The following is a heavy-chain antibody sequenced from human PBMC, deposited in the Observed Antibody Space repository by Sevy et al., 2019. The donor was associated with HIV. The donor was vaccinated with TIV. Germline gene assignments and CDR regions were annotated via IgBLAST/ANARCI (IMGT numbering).Heavy chain of an antibody. D-gene: IGHD5-18*01. V-gene: IGHV3-30*18. Sequence: GGSLRLSCVGSGFPFGSHSMHWVRQAPGKGLEWVAVISYDGDNKYYADSVKGRFTISRDNSKNTLFLQMKSLRGDDTGVYYCAKDRRRGYSFGVDSWGQGTLVTVSS. CDR3: AKDRRRGYSFGVDS. CDR2: ISYDGDNK. J-gene: IGHJ5*01. CDR1: GFPFGSHS.